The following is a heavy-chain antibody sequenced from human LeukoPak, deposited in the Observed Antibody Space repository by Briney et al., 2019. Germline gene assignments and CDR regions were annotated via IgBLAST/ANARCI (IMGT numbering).Heavy chain of an antibody. D-gene: IGHD2-2*01. CDR3: VGQLLRAV. J-gene: IGHJ6*04. CDR2: IKEDGSVQ. Sequence: GGSLRLSCTASRFPFSGYWISWVRQAPGKGLEWVANIKEDGSVQDYADSVKGRFTISRDNAKNSSYLQMNSLRVDDTAVYYCVGQLLRAVWGKGTTATVSS. V-gene: IGHV3-7*01. CDR1: RFPFSGYW.